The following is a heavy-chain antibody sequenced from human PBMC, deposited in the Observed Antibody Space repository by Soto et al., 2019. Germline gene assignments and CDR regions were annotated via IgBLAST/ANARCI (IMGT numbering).Heavy chain of an antibody. CDR2: ISGSGGST. D-gene: IGHD6-13*01. Sequence: LRLSCAASGFTFRSYAMSWVRQAPGKGLEWVSAISGSGGSTYYADSVKGRFTISRDNSKNTLYLQMNSLRAEDTAVYYCAKGGPIAAAGLLRGVYGMDVWGQGTTVTVS. J-gene: IGHJ6*02. CDR3: AKGGPIAAAGLLRGVYGMDV. CDR1: GFTFRSYA. V-gene: IGHV3-23*01.